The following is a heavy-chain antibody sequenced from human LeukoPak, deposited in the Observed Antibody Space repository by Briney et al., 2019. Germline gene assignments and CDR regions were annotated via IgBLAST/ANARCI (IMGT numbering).Heavy chain of an antibody. Sequence: GGSLRLSCTASGFTLSSHDMHWVRQATGKGLEWIAAIASGSQTFYAGSVKGRFTISREDAKNSLYLQMNSLRAGDTAVYYCVREARGYHYTCFDYWGQGTLVTVSS. CDR2: IASGSQT. J-gene: IGHJ4*02. CDR3: VREARGYHYTCFDY. CDR1: GFTLSSHD. D-gene: IGHD5-18*01. V-gene: IGHV3-13*01.